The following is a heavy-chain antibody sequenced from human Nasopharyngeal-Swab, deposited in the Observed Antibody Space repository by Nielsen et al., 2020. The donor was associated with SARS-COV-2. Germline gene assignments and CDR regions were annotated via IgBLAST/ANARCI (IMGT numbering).Heavy chain of an antibody. CDR2: IKQDGSEK. CDR1: GFTFSSYW. D-gene: IGHD5-18*01. J-gene: IGHJ6*04. Sequence: ETLSLTCAASGFTFSSYWMSWVRQAPGKGLEWVANIKQDGSEKYYVDSVKGRFTISRDNAKNSLYLQMNSLRAEDTAVYYCARLTTQIQLWEMDVWGKGTTVTVSS. V-gene: IGHV3-7*01. CDR3: ARLTTQIQLWEMDV.